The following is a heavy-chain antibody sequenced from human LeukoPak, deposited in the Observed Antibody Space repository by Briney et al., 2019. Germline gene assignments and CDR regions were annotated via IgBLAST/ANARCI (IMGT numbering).Heavy chain of an antibody. J-gene: IGHJ4*02. V-gene: IGHV3-48*02. CDR2: ISSSSSTI. Sequence: GGSLRLSCAASGFTFSNAWMSWVRQAPGKGLEWVSYISSSSSTIYYADSVKGRFTISRDNAKNSLYLQMNSLRDEDTAVYYCARDIAVAAPQYDFDYWGQGTLVTVSS. CDR3: ARDIAVAAPQYDFDY. CDR1: GFTFSNAW. D-gene: IGHD6-19*01.